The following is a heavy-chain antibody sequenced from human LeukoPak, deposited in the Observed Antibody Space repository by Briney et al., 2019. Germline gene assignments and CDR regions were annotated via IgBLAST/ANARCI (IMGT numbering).Heavy chain of an antibody. CDR2: ISGSGGGTT. CDR3: AKDSEV. Sequence: PGGSLRLSCAASVFTFRNYVMSWVRQAPGKGLEWVSGISGSGGGTTYYADSVKGRFTISRDNPKNTLYLQMNSLRAEDTAVYYSAKDSEVWGQGTMVTVSS. V-gene: IGHV3-23*01. J-gene: IGHJ3*01. CDR1: VFTFRNYV.